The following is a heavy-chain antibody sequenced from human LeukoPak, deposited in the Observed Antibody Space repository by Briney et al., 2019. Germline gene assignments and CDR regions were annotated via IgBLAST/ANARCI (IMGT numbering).Heavy chain of an antibody. D-gene: IGHD6-19*01. V-gene: IGHV4-61*01. CDR1: GGSISSSSYY. CDR2: IYYSGST. J-gene: IGHJ4*02. CDR3: ARELGIAVAGTLLFDY. Sequence: PSETLSLTCTVSGGSISSSSYYWGWIRQPPGKGLEWIGYIYYSGSTNYNPSLKSRVTISVDTSKNQFSLKLSSVTAADTAVYYCARELGIAVAGTLLFDYWGQGTLVTVSS.